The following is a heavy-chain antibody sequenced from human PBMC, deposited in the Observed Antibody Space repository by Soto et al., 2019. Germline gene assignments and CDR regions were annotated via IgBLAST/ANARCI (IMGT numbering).Heavy chain of an antibody. CDR2: IYYSGST. Sequence: QVQLQESGPGLVKPSETLSLTCTVSGGSISSGGYYWSWIRQHPGKGLEWIGYIYYSGSTYYNPSLKSRVTISVDTSKNQFSLKLSSVTAADTAVYYCARGGMVRGVITPYYYYGMDVWGQGTTVTVSS. D-gene: IGHD3-10*01. CDR3: ARGGMVRGVITPYYYYGMDV. J-gene: IGHJ6*02. CDR1: GGSISSGGYY. V-gene: IGHV4-31*03.